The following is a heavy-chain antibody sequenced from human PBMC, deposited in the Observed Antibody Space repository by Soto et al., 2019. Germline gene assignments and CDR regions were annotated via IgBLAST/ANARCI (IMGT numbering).Heavy chain of an antibody. J-gene: IGHJ4*02. Sequence: PGGPLRLSCAASGFTFSSYPMSWVRQAPGKGLEWVSAISGSDGSTYYADSVKGRFTISRDNSKNTLYLQMNSLRAEDTAVYYCAKEYSSGWYYFDYWGQGTLVTVSS. V-gene: IGHV3-23*01. CDR3: AKEYSSGWYYFDY. CDR1: GFTFSSYP. CDR2: ISGSDGST. D-gene: IGHD6-19*01.